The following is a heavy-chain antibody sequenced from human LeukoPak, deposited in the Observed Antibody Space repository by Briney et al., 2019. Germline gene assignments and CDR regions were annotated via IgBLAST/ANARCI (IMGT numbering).Heavy chain of an antibody. CDR3: ARGAGLFTMLRGVIN. Sequence: GASVKVSCKASGYTFTDYYIHWVRQAPGQELEWMGRTSPNNGGTNYAEKFQGRVTMTSDTSISTAYMELSRLTSDDTAVFYCARGAGLFTMLRGVINWGQGTLVTVSS. V-gene: IGHV1-2*06. CDR2: TSPNNGGT. D-gene: IGHD3-10*01. J-gene: IGHJ4*02. CDR1: GYTFTDYY.